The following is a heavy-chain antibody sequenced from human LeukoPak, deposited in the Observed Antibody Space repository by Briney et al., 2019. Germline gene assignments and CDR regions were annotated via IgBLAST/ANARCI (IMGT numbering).Heavy chain of an antibody. Sequence: ASVKVSCKASGYTFTGYYIHWVRQAPGQGLEWMGWINPNSGGTNYAQKFQGRVTLTRDTSISTAYMELITLTSDDTAVYYCASFNPRADYWGQGTLVTVSS. J-gene: IGHJ4*02. CDR2: INPNSGGT. D-gene: IGHD1-14*01. CDR1: GYTFTGYY. V-gene: IGHV1-2*02. CDR3: ASFNPRADY.